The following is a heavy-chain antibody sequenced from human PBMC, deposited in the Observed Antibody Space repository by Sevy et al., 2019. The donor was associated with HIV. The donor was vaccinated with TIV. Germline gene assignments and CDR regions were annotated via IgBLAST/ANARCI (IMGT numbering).Heavy chain of an antibody. Sequence: ASVKASCKVSGYTLTQLSMHWVRQAPGKGLEWMGSFDPEDDEKIYAQKLQGRLTMTEDTSTDTAYMELSSLRSEDTAVYYCATTKDYYESSGDPFDYWGQGTLVTVSS. CDR2: FDPEDDEK. V-gene: IGHV1-24*01. CDR1: GYTLTQLS. D-gene: IGHD3-22*01. J-gene: IGHJ4*02. CDR3: ATTKDYYESSGDPFDY.